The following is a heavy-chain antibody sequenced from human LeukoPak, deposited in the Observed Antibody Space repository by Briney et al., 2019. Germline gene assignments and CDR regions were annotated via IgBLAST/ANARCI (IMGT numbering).Heavy chain of an antibody. V-gene: IGHV3-66*01. CDR2: IYSGGGT. D-gene: IGHD6-6*01. CDR3: ARYPYSTSSWSDP. J-gene: IGHJ5*02. CDR1: ALTVSTAY. Sequence: GGSLRLSCAASALTVSTAYMSFVRQAPGKGLEWVSVIYSGGGTYYADSVRGRFTISRDNSKNTLYLQLNSLRAEDTAVYYCARYPYSTSSWSDPWGQGTLVTVS.